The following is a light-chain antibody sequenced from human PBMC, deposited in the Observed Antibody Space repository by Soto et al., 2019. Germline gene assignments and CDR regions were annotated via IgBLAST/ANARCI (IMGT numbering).Light chain of an antibody. Sequence: IMLTQSPTTLSVSPGERATRSCRASQSVSSNLAWYQQKPGQAPRLLIYGASTRATGIPARFSGSGSGTEFTLTISSLQSEDFAVYYCQQYNNWPLTSAGGTKVDIK. V-gene: IGKV3-15*01. CDR3: QQYNNWPLT. CDR2: GAS. CDR1: QSVSSN. J-gene: IGKJ4*01.